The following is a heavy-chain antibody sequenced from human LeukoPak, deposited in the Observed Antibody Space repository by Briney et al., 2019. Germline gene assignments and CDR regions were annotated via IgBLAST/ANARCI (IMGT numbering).Heavy chain of an antibody. J-gene: IGHJ4*02. Sequence: SETLSLTCTVSGGSISSYYWSWIRQPPGKGLQWIGYIYYSGSTNYNPSLKSRVTISVDTSKNQFSLRLTSVTAADTAVYYCARCLAYGDSDYWGQGTLVTVSS. V-gene: IGHV4-59*01. CDR3: ARCLAYGDSDY. CDR2: IYYSGST. CDR1: GGSISSYY. D-gene: IGHD4-17*01.